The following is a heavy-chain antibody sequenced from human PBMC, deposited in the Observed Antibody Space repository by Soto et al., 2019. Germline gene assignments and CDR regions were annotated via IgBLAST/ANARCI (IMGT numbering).Heavy chain of an antibody. V-gene: IGHV2-5*02. CDR1: GFSLSTSGVG. CDR2: IYWGDDK. CDR3: AHRRGGSYCDY. J-gene: IGHJ4*02. D-gene: IGHD3-16*01. Sequence: QITLKESGPPLVKPTKTLTLTCTFSGFSLSTSGVGVGWIRQPPGKALEWLALIYWGDDKRYSPPLKSRLIITKDTSKIQVVHTMTNLDAVDTATYYCAHRRGGSYCDYLSQGILVTVSS.